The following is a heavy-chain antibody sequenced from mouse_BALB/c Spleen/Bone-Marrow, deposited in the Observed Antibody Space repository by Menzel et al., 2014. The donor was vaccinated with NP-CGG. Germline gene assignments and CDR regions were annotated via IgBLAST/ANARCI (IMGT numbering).Heavy chain of an antibody. D-gene: IGHD3-1*01. CDR2: ISSGGGNT. CDR3: ARHGSGYD. Sequence: EVKVVESGGGLVKPGGSLKLSCAASGFAFSSYDMSWVRQTPEKRLEWVAYISSGGGNTYYPDTVKGRFTISRGNAKNTLYLQMSSLKSEDTAMYYCARHGSGYDWGQGTTLTVSS. J-gene: IGHJ2*01. CDR1: GFAFSSYD. V-gene: IGHV5-12-1*01.